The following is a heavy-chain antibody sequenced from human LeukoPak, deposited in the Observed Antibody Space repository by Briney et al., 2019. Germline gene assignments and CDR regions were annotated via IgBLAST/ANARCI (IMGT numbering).Heavy chain of an antibody. Sequence: GRSLRLSCAASGFTFSSYGMHWVRQAPGKGLEWVAVTWYDGSNKYYADSVKGRFTISRDNSKNTLYLQMNSLRAEDTAVYYCAREGILWFGEFPYYGMDVWGQGTTVTVSS. CDR1: GFTFSSYG. D-gene: IGHD3-10*01. V-gene: IGHV3-33*01. CDR2: TWYDGSNK. CDR3: AREGILWFGEFPYYGMDV. J-gene: IGHJ6*02.